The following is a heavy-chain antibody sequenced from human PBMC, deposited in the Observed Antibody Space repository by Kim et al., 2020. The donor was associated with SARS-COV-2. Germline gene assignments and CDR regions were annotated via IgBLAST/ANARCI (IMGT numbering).Heavy chain of an antibody. CDR2: INTNTGNP. J-gene: IGHJ6*02. Sequence: ASVKVSCKASGYTFTSYAMNWVRQAPGQGLEWMGWINTNTGNPTYAQGFTGRFVFSLDTSVSTAYLQISSLKAEDTAVYYCARGNPPPNYYYYYGMDVWGQGTTVTVSS. CDR3: ARGNPPPNYYYYYGMDV. CDR1: GYTFTSYA. V-gene: IGHV7-4-1*02.